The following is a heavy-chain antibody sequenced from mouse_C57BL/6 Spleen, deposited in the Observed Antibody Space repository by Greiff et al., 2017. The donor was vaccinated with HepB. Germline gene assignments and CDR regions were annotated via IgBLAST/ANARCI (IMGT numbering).Heavy chain of an antibody. V-gene: IGHV1-26*01. CDR1: GYTFTDYY. J-gene: IGHJ2*01. CDR2: INPNNGGT. CDR3: ARSGIYYGSSGYFDY. Sequence: EVQLQQSGPELVKPGASVKISCKASGYTFTDYYMNWVKQSHGKSLEWIGDINPNNGGTSYNQKFKGKATLTVDKSSSTAYMELRSLTSEDSAVYYCARSGIYYGSSGYFDYWGQGTTLTVSS. D-gene: IGHD1-1*01.